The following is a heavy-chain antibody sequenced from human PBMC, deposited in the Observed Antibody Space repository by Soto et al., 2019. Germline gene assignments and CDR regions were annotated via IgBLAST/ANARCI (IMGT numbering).Heavy chain of an antibody. D-gene: IGHD5-12*01. Sequence: GFEWMGIINPSGGSTSYAQKFQGRVTMTRDTSTSTVYMELSSLRSEDTAVYYCARDRGYSGYDFKYYMDVWGKGTTVTVSS. J-gene: IGHJ6*03. CDR2: INPSGGST. V-gene: IGHV1-46*03. CDR3: ARDRGYSGYDFKYYMDV.